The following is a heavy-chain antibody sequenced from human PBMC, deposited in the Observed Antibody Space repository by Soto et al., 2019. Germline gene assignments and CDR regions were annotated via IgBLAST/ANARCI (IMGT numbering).Heavy chain of an antibody. V-gene: IGHV1-69*01. CDR3: AREGPPDIAWFDP. CDR1: GGTFSIYT. Sequence: QVQLVQSGAEVKKPGSSVKVSCKASGGTFSIYTISWVRQAPGQGLEWMGGAANSAQKFQGRLTVTADASTSTVYLEFSSLTSEDTAVYYCAREGPPDIAWFDPWCQGTLVSVSS. D-gene: IGHD2-15*01. CDR2: GAA. J-gene: IGHJ5*02.